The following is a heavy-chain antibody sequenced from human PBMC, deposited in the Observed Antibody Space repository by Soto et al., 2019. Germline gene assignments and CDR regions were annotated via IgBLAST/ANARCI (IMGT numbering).Heavy chain of an antibody. D-gene: IGHD3-22*01. CDR2: INYSGST. CDR3: ARGRTHYYDSSGYIYYFDY. Sequence: SETLSLTCTVSGGSINSGGYYWSWIRQHPGKGLEWIGYINYSGSTNYNPSLKSRVIISRDTSKNHVSLNLSSVTAADTAIYYCARGRTHYYDSSGYIYYFDYWGQGTLVTVSS. J-gene: IGHJ4*02. V-gene: IGHV4-31*03. CDR1: GGSINSGGYY.